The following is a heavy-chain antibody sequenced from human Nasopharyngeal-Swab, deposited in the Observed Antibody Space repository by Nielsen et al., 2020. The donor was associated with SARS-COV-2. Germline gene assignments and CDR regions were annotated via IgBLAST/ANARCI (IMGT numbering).Heavy chain of an antibody. V-gene: IGHV4-34*01. D-gene: IGHD2-2*01. Sequence: SETLSLTCVVYGGSFSGYYWSWIRQPPGKGLEWIGEINHSGSTNYNPSLKSRVTISVDTSKNQFSLKLSSVTAADTAVYYCARGRRTRYCSSTSCYAHNYYYYGMDVWGQGTTVTVSS. CDR1: GGSFSGYY. CDR3: ARGRRTRYCSSTSCYAHNYYYYGMDV. CDR2: INHSGST. J-gene: IGHJ6*02.